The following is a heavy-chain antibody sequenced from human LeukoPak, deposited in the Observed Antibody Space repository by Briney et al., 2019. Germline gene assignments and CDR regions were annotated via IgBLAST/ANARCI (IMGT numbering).Heavy chain of an antibody. Sequence: GGSLRLSCAASGFTFSRYAMHWVRQAPGKGLEWVAVISKDGSNKCYADSVKGRFTISRDNSKNTLYLQMDSLRAEDTAVYYCARDFAWLADYWGQGTLVTVPS. CDR3: ARDFAWLADY. J-gene: IGHJ4*02. V-gene: IGHV3-30-3*01. CDR1: GFTFSRYA. CDR2: ISKDGSNK. D-gene: IGHD6-19*01.